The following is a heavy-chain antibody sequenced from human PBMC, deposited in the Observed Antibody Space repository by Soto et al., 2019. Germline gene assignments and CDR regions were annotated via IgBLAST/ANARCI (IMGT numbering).Heavy chain of an antibody. J-gene: IGHJ4*02. Sequence: SETLSLTCTVSGGSTNGFYWSWIRQPPGKGLEWIGYIYYSGSTKYNPSLRSRVTMSVDTSKNQFSLKLTSVTAADTAVYYCARVGERWQYIDWFYYLDYWGQGTRVTVSS. CDR2: IYYSGST. CDR3: ARVGERWQYIDWFYYLDY. V-gene: IGHV4-59*01. D-gene: IGHD3-9*01. CDR1: GGSTNGFY.